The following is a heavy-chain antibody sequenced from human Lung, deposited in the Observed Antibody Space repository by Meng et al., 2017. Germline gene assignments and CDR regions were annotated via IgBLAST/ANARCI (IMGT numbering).Heavy chain of an antibody. CDR1: GYPFTQDA. Sequence: QVQLVQSGAEVKKPGASVKVSCRTYGYPFTQDAVHWVRQAPGQRLEWMGWMYTNNGNTKSSQKFQGRVTMTRDTSASTAYMELSSLRSEDTAVYYCARGDYGGWLDPWGQGTLVTVSS. D-gene: IGHD4-17*01. J-gene: IGHJ5*02. V-gene: IGHV1-3*04. CDR3: ARGDYGGWLDP. CDR2: MYTNNGNT.